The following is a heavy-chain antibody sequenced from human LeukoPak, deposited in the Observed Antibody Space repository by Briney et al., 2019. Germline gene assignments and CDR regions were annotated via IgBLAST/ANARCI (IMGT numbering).Heavy chain of an antibody. CDR3: ARQLSSSWPYWYFDL. CDR1: GGPISSYS. D-gene: IGHD6-13*01. J-gene: IGHJ2*01. V-gene: IGHV4-59*08. CDR2: IYSSGST. Sequence: KPSETLSLTCTAAGGPISSYSWSWIRQPPGKGLEWIEYIYSSGSTNYNPSLKSRVTISVDTSKTQFSLKLSSVTAADTAVYYCARQLSSSWPYWYFDLWGRGTSVTVSS.